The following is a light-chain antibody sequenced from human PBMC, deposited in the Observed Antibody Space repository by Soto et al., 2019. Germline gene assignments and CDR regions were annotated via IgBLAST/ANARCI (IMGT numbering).Light chain of an antibody. Sequence: QSALTQPASVSGSPVQSITISCTGTSSDVGSHNLVSWYQQHPGQAPKLMIYEVSKRPLGVSARFSASKSGNTASLTISGRQAEDEADYYCCSYGGSRAVFGGGTQLTVL. CDR2: EVS. J-gene: IGLJ7*01. CDR3: CSYGGSRAV. CDR1: SSDVGSHNL. V-gene: IGLV2-23*02.